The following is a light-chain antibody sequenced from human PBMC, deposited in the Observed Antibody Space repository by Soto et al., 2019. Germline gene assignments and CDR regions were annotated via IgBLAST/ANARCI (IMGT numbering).Light chain of an antibody. Sequence: DIQMTQPPSTLSASVGDRVTITCRASQSISSWLAWYQQKPGKAPKLLIYDASSLESGVPSRFSGSGSGTEFTLTISSLQPDDFATYYCQHYNSYSEAFGQGTKVDI. CDR2: DAS. CDR1: QSISSW. CDR3: QHYNSYSEA. V-gene: IGKV1-5*01. J-gene: IGKJ1*01.